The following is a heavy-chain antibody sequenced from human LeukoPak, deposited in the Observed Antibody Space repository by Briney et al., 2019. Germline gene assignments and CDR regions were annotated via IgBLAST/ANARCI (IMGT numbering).Heavy chain of an antibody. CDR3: ARHIRGRGSGWITFDY. J-gene: IGHJ4*02. Sequence: SETLSLTCTVSGGSISSTRYYWGWIRQPPGKGLEWIGTIYYSGSSYYNPSLKSPVTISVDTSKNQFSLKLSSVTAADTAVYYCARHIRGRGSGWITFDYWGQGTLVTVSS. V-gene: IGHV4-39*01. CDR1: GGSISSTRYY. D-gene: IGHD6-19*01. CDR2: IYYSGSS.